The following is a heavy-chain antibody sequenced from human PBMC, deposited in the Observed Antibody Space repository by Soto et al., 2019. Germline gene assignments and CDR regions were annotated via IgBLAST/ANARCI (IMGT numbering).Heavy chain of an antibody. D-gene: IGHD2-2*01. CDR1: GYTFTSYG. J-gene: IGHJ6*02. CDR3: ARGCSSTRCPPSRMDV. CDR2: IIAYNGNT. Sequence: ASVKVSCKASGYTFTSYGISWVRQAPGQGLEWMGWIIAYNGNTNYAQKLQGRVTITADASTSTAYMELRSLRSEDTAVYYCARGCSSTRCPPSRMDVWGQGTPVTVSS. V-gene: IGHV1-18*01.